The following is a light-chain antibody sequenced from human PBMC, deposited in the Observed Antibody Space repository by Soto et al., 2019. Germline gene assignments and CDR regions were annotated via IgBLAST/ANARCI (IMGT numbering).Light chain of an antibody. CDR3: CSYAGRYPFV. CDR1: SSDIGAYNY. J-gene: IGLJ3*02. Sequence: QSVLTQPRSLSGSPGQSVTISCTGTSSDIGAYNYVSWYQQHPDQAPRLMIYDVTYRPPGVPNRFSGSKSGNTASLTISGLQAEDEADYDGCSYAGRYPFVFGGGTKVTVL. CDR2: DVT. V-gene: IGLV2-11*01.